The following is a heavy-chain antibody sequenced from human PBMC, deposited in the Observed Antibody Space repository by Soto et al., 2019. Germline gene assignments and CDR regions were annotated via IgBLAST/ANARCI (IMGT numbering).Heavy chain of an antibody. Sequence: YRPSIVNPTQTLTLTCHFSGFSLSTSGVGVGWIRQPPGKALEWLALIYWDDDKRYSPSLKSRLTITKDTSKNQVVLTMTNMDPVDTATYYCARVHIPRYSSGAAFDIWGQGTMVTVSS. CDR3: ARVHIPRYSSGAAFDI. CDR2: IYWDDDK. CDR1: GFSLSTSGVG. D-gene: IGHD6-19*01. J-gene: IGHJ3*02. V-gene: IGHV2-5*02.